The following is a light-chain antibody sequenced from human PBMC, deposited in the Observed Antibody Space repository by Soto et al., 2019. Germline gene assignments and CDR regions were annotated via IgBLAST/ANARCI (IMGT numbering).Light chain of an antibody. CDR3: QQYGSSGT. CDR1: QSVTNS. J-gene: IGKJ1*01. Sequence: EIVLTQSPDTLSLSPGERATVSCRASQSVTNSLAWYQQKPGQAPRLLIYGASNRATGNPDRFSGSGSGTDFTLTISRLEPEDFAVYYCQQYGSSGTFGQGTKVDIK. V-gene: IGKV3-20*01. CDR2: GAS.